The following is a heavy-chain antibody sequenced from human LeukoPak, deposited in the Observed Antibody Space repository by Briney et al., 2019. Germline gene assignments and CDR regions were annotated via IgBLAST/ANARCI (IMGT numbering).Heavy chain of an antibody. D-gene: IGHD3-3*01. V-gene: IGHV3-7*01. Sequence: PGGSLRLSCAASGFTFSGYRMSWVRQAPGKGLEWVANIKQDGSEKYYVDSVKGRFTISRDNAKNSLYLQMNSLRAEDTAVYYCAREGPQDDFWSGINYYYYYYMDVWGKGTTVTVSS. CDR1: GFTFSGYR. J-gene: IGHJ6*03. CDR3: AREGPQDDFWSGINYYYYYYMDV. CDR2: IKQDGSEK.